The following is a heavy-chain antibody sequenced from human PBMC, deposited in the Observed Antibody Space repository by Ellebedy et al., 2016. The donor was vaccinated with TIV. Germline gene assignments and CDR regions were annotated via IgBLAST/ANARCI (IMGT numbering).Heavy chain of an antibody. CDR1: GFTFSKHA. J-gene: IGHJ4*01. CDR3: ARGRGSGWYMYPIDY. V-gene: IGHV3-23*01. Sequence: GESLKISCAASGFTFSKHAMSWVRQAPGKGLEWISGVSDDGFSTYNADSVKGRFTISRDHSKNPLYLQMNSLRAEDTAVYYCARGRGSGWYMYPIDYWGHGTVVTVSS. D-gene: IGHD6-19*01. CDR2: VSDDGFST.